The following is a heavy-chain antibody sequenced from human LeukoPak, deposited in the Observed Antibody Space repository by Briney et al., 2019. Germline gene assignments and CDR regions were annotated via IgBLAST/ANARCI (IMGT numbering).Heavy chain of an antibody. CDR1: AFNFSSCS. D-gene: IGHD3-10*01. V-gene: IGHV3-21*01. Sequence: PGGSLRLSCAASAFNFSSCSMNWVRQEPGRELEWFLSISSSSSYISYADSVKRCFTISRDNAKHSLYLQMNSLRAEDTAVYYCARNLWFGEPIPYDYWGQGALVTVSS. J-gene: IGHJ4*02. CDR3: ARNLWFGEPIPYDY. CDR2: ISSSSSYI.